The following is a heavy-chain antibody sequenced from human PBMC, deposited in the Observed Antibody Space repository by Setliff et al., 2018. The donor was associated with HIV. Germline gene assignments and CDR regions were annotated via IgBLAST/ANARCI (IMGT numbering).Heavy chain of an antibody. CDR3: ATQLRRGYSYGSLFDY. V-gene: IGHV3-66*01. D-gene: IGHD5-18*01. CDR1: GFSVSRNY. Sequence: AGGSLRLSCAASGFSVSRNYMSWVRQAPGKGLEWVSVIYGGGSTNYADSVKGRFTISTDNSKNTLYLQMNSLRAEDTAVYYCATQLRRGYSYGSLFDYWGQGTLVTV. CDR2: IYGGGST. J-gene: IGHJ4*02.